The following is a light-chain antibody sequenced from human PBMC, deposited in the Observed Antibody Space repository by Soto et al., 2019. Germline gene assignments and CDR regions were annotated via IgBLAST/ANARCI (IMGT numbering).Light chain of an antibody. CDR2: DVS. J-gene: IGLJ1*01. CDR3: SSYTSSSTYV. V-gene: IGLV2-18*02. CDR1: SSDVGSYNR. Sequence: ALTQPPSVSGSPGQSVTISCTGTSSDVGSYNRVSWYQQPPGTAPKVMIYDVSNRPSGVPDRFSGSKSGNTASLTISGLQAEDESDYYCSSYTSSSTYVFGTGTKLTVL.